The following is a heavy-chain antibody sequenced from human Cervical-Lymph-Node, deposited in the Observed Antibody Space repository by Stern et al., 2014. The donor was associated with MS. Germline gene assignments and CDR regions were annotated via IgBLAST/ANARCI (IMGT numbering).Heavy chain of an antibody. Sequence: QVTLKESGPALEKPTQTLTLTCSFSGFSLLSSGEGVGWIRQTPGKALEWLTFHYWDNSQRHSPSLKTRVTVTKDTSKNQVVLTMTNMDPVDTGTYYCAHTNYYDSLFDRWGQGSLGTVSS. D-gene: IGHD3-22*01. CDR1: GFSLLSSGEG. V-gene: IGHV2-5*02. CDR2: HYWDNSQ. CDR3: AHTNYYDSLFDR. J-gene: IGHJ4*02.